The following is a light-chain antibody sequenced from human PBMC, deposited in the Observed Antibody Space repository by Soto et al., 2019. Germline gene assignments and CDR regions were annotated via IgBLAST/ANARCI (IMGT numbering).Light chain of an antibody. CDR3: TKRRFWRFT. J-gene: IGKJ3*01. CDR2: DAS. Sequence: IVLTISAVAVSLTPRDRATLSCRASQSVGGDLAWYQRKPGQAPRLLIYDASNRATGVPARFSGSGSGTDFTLTISSLEPEDFGVYCCTKRRFWRFTFGHETKVDIK. V-gene: IGKV3-11*01. CDR1: QSVGGD.